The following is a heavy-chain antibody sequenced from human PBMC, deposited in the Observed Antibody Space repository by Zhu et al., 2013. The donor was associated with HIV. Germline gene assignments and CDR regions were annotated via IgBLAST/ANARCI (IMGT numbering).Heavy chain of an antibody. CDR2: INPVTGGA. CDR3: AGDPGFGRRYNWFAS. D-gene: IGHD2-15*01. Sequence: QVQLVQFGAEVKEPGASVRVSCKSSGYTFTDYYIHWVRQAPGQGLEWMGWINPVTGGAIYAQRFQGRVTMTRDTSISTTYMEVIGLRSDDTAVYYCAGDPGFGRRYNWFASRGQGTVVTVSS. V-gene: IGHV1-2*02. J-gene: IGHJ5*01. CDR1: GYTFTDYY.